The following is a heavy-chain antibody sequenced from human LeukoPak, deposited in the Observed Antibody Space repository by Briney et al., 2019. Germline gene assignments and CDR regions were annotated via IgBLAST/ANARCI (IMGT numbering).Heavy chain of an antibody. D-gene: IGHD3-22*01. CDR3: ARVFVDYYDSSGYYDSNWFDP. CDR2: IYYSGST. J-gene: IGHJ5*02. CDR1: GGSISSSSYY. Sequence: SETLSLTCTVSGGSISSSSYYWGWIRQPPGKGLEWIGSIYYSGSTYYNPSLKSRVTISVDTSKNQFSLKLSSVTAADTAVYYCARVFVDYYDSSGYYDSNWFDPWGQGTLVTVSS. V-gene: IGHV4-39*01.